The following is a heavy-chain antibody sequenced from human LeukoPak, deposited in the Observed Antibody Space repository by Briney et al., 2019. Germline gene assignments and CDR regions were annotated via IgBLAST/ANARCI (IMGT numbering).Heavy chain of an antibody. Sequence: QSGGSLRLSCEASRFSFSRHWMHWVRQAPGKGLVWVSRISDDGSYTANVDSVEGRFITSRDNVRNTLYLHMNGLRAEDTAVYYCASFGISWGSAYWGQGTLVTVSS. CDR3: ASFGISWGSAY. CDR2: ISDDGSYT. CDR1: RFSFSRHW. D-gene: IGHD7-27*01. J-gene: IGHJ4*02. V-gene: IGHV3-74*03.